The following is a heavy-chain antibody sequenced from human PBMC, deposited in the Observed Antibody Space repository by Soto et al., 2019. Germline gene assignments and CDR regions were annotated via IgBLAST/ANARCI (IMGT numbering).Heavy chain of an antibody. J-gene: IGHJ4*02. CDR3: AREGTYGDYFDY. V-gene: IGHV3-11*05. Sequence: QVQLVESGGGLVKPGGSLRLSCAASGFTFSDYYMSWIRQAPGKGLEWISYISSSSSYTNYADSVKGRFTISRDNAKKSLYLQMNSLRAEDTAVYYCAREGTYGDYFDYWGQGTLVTVSS. D-gene: IGHD4-17*01. CDR2: ISSSSSYT. CDR1: GFTFSDYY.